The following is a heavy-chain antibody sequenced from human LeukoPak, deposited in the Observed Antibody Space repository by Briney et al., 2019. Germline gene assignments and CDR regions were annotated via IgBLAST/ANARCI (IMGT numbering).Heavy chain of an antibody. Sequence: PGGSLRLSGAASGFTFSHTAMSWVRQAPGKGLEWVATISGSGVGTYYAASVKGRFNISRDNSKNTLYLQMNSLRTEDTAMYYCAKDATYLRSGSIFIPFDYWGQGTLVSVYS. J-gene: IGHJ4*02. V-gene: IGHV3-23*01. D-gene: IGHD2-15*01. CDR3: AKDATYLRSGSIFIPFDY. CDR2: ISGSGVGT. CDR1: GFTFSHTA.